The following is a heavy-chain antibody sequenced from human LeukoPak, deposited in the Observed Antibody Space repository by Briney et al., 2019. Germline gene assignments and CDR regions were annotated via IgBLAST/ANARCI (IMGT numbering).Heavy chain of an antibody. J-gene: IGHJ4*02. CDR1: GFAFSSYS. CDR2: ISGSSITI. Sequence: GSLRLSRAASGFAFSSYSFNWVRQAPGKGLEWVSYISGSSITIYYADSVKGRFTISRDNAKKSVYLQMDSLRDEDTAVYYCARDRYSYGYFDYWGQGTLVTVSS. D-gene: IGHD5-18*01. V-gene: IGHV3-48*02. CDR3: ARDRYSYGYFDY.